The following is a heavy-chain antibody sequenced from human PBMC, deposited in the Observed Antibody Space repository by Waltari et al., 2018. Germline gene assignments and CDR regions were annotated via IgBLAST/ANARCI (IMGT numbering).Heavy chain of an antibody. CDR2: ISWNSQSI. V-gene: IGHV3-9*01. D-gene: IGHD1-1*01. J-gene: IGHJ6*02. CDR3: TNLDDFLDV. Sequence: EAQLVESGGGLIQPGRSLRLSCAAAGFTFDNYDLPWVREVPGKGLEWVASISWNSQSIGYADSVKGRFTISRDNAKKSLYLQMNSVRVEDTALYYCTNLDDFLDVWGQGTTVTVSS. CDR1: GFTFDNYD.